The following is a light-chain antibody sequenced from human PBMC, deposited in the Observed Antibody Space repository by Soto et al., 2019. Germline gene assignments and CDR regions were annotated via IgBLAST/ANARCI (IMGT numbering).Light chain of an antibody. J-gene: IGKJ1*01. Sequence: EIVLTQSPGTLSLSPGERATLSCRASQSVSSTYVICYQQKPGHAPRLLINDASTRATGIPDRFRGSGSATDFTLTISRLEPADSAVYYCQQYGSSPTWTFGQGTKVDIK. V-gene: IGKV3-20*01. CDR3: QQYGSSPTWT. CDR1: QSVSSTY. CDR2: DAS.